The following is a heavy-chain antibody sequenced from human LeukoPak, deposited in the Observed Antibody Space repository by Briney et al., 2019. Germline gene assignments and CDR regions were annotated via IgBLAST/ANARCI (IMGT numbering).Heavy chain of an antibody. Sequence: PSETLSLTCTVSGGSISSYYWSWIRQPPGKGLEWIGYIYYSGSTNYNPSLKSRVTISVDTSKNQFSLKLSSVTAADTAVYYCARDIPVGYSYGLDYWGQGTLVTVSS. D-gene: IGHD5-18*01. CDR3: ARDIPVGYSYGLDY. CDR2: IYYSGST. J-gene: IGHJ4*02. CDR1: GGSISSYY. V-gene: IGHV4-59*01.